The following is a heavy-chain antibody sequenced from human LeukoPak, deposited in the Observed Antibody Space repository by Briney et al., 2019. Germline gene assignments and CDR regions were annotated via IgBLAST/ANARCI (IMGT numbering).Heavy chain of an antibody. CDR3: TKSPKWGSLFDY. Sequence: GGSLRLSCTASGFTFCDYTMSWVRQAPGKGLEWVGFIRSKAYGGTTEYAASVKGRFTISRDDSKSIAYLQMNSLKTEDTAVYYCTKSPKWGSLFDYWGQGTLVTVSS. CDR2: IRSKAYGGTT. V-gene: IGHV3-49*04. D-gene: IGHD7-27*01. J-gene: IGHJ4*02. CDR1: GFTFCDYT.